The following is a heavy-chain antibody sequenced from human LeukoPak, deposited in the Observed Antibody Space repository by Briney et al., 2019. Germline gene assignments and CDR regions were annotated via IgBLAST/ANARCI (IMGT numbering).Heavy chain of an antibody. V-gene: IGHV4-59*12. J-gene: IGHJ5*02. D-gene: IGHD1-26*01. CDR3: ARGRSLTNWFDP. Sequence: SETLSLTCTVSGGSISSYYWSWIRQPPGKGLEWIGYIYYSGSTNYNPSLKSRVTISVDTSKNEFSLNLSSATAADTAVYYCARGRSLTNWFDPWGQGTLVTVSS. CDR1: GGSISSYY. CDR2: IYYSGST.